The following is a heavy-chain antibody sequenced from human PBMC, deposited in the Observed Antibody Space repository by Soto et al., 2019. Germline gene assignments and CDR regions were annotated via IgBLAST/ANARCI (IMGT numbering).Heavy chain of an antibody. CDR2: ISYDGSNK. Sequence: GGSLRLSCAASGFTFSSYGMHWVRQAPGKGLEWVAVISYDGSNKYYADSVKGRFTISRDNSKNTLYLQMNSLRAEDTAVYYCAKDVPEYSSSWYIFDYWGQGTLVTVSS. CDR1: GFTFSSYG. CDR3: AKDVPEYSSSWYIFDY. J-gene: IGHJ4*02. D-gene: IGHD6-13*01. V-gene: IGHV3-30*18.